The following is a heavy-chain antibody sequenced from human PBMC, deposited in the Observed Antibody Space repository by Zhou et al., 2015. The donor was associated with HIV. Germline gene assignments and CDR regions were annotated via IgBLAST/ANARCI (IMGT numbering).Heavy chain of an antibody. CDR1: GGTFSSYT. D-gene: IGHD2-2*01. CDR2: IIPILGIA. CDR3: AREGGESGVVICSSTSCYDWFDP. V-gene: IGHV1-69*08. J-gene: IGHJ5*02. Sequence: QVQLVQSGAEVKKPGSSVKVSCKASGGTFSSYTISWVRQAPGQGLEWMGRIIPILGIANYAQKFQGRVTITADKSTSTAYMELSSLRSEDTAVYYCAREGGESGVVICSSTSCYDWFDPWGQGTLVTVSS.